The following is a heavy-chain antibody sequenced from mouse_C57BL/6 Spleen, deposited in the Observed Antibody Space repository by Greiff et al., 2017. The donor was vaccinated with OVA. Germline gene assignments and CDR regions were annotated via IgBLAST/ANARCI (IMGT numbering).Heavy chain of an antibody. V-gene: IGHV1-59*01. CDR1: GYTFTSYW. CDR2: IDPSDSYT. CDR3: ARSTGLLRYFDY. Sequence: QVQLQQPGAELVRPGTSVKLSCKASGYTFTSYWMHWVKQSPGQGLEWIGVIDPSDSYTNYNQKFKGKATLTVDTSSSTAYMQLSSLTSEDSAVYYCARSTGLLRYFDYWGQGTTLTVSS. D-gene: IGHD2-3*01. J-gene: IGHJ2*01.